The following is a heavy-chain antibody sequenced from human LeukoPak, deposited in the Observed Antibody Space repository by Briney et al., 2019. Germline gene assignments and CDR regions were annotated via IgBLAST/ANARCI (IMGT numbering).Heavy chain of an antibody. CDR3: STISAGGFDP. D-gene: IGHD3-3*02. CDR1: GYSIGSADY. CDR2: SWHSGST. V-gene: IGHV4-38-2*02. J-gene: IGHJ5*02. Sequence: PSETLSLTCTVSGYSIGSADYWGLLREPPGKGLWVFGISWHSGSTCYEPSLKGRFTISGDTGFHRLQPAMNQFCAKVTALTAADTDVNYCSTISAGGFDPWGQGTLVTASS.